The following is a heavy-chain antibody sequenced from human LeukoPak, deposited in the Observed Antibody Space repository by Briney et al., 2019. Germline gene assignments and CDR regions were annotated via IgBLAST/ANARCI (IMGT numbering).Heavy chain of an antibody. Sequence: SETLSLTCAVYGGSFSGYSWTWIRQPPGKGLEWIGEINHGGSTNYNPSLKSRVTISVDTSKNQFSLNLNSVTAADTAVYYCARGRYCGSTSCPPGPCWGQGTLVTVSS. D-gene: IGHD2-2*01. CDR3: ARGRYCGSTSCPPGPC. V-gene: IGHV4-34*01. CDR1: GGSFSGYS. J-gene: IGHJ4*02. CDR2: INHGGST.